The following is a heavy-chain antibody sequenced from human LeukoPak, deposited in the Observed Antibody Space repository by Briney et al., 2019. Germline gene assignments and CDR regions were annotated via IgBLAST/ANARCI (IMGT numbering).Heavy chain of an antibody. D-gene: IGHD3-22*01. J-gene: IGHJ4*02. V-gene: IGHV7-4-1*02. CDR3: ARAPPKGPIVVANDY. Sequence: ASVKVSCKASGYTFTSYAMNWVRQAPGQGLEWMGWINTNTENPTYAQGFAGRFVFSLDTSVSTAYLQISSLKAEDTAVYYCARAPPKGPIVVANDYWGQGTLVTVSS. CDR2: INTNTENP. CDR1: GYTFTSYA.